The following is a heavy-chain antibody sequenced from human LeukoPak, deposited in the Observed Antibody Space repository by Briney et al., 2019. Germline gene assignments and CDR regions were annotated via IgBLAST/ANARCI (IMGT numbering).Heavy chain of an antibody. D-gene: IGHD3-10*01. Sequence: SETLSLTCTVSGYSISSGYYWGWIRQPPGKGLEWIGSIYHSGSTYYNPSLKSRVTISVDTSKNQFSLKLSSVTAADTAVYYCARHARRITMVRGNWFDPWGQGTLVTVSS. J-gene: IGHJ5*02. CDR2: IYHSGST. V-gene: IGHV4-38-2*02. CDR1: GYSISSGYY. CDR3: ARHARRITMVRGNWFDP.